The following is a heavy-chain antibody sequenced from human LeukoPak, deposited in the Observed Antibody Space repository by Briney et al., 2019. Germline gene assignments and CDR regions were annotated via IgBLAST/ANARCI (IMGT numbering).Heavy chain of an antibody. V-gene: IGHV4-61*02. CDR3: ARSDISIVRGAMV. J-gene: IGHJ4*02. Sequence: SETLSLTCTVSGGSISSGFYYWSWIRQPAGKGLEWIGRFYTSGSTNYNPSLESRVTISVDMSKNQFSLKLSSVTAADTAVYYCARSDISIVRGAMVWGQGTLVIVSS. CDR2: FYTSGST. CDR1: GGSISSGFYY. D-gene: IGHD3-10*01.